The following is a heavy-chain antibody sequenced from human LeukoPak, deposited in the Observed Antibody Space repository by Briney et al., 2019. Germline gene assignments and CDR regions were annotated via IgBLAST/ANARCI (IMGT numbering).Heavy chain of an antibody. V-gene: IGHV3-23*01. CDR2: INDNGDNT. J-gene: IGHJ4*02. D-gene: IGHD2-2*01. CDR1: GFTFTNYA. Sequence: TGGSLRLSCAASGFTFTNYAMRWVRQAPGKGVEGVSAINDNGDNTYYAGCVKGRFTISRDNSKNTLYLQMNGLRAEDTAIYYCAKVYCSGSSCYRTPDYWGQGTLVTVSS. CDR3: AKVYCSGSSCYRTPDY.